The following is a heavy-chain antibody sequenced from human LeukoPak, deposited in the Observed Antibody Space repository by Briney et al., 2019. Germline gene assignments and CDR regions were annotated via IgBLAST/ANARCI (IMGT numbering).Heavy chain of an antibody. CDR3: AGGYYDSSGYIIGFEY. V-gene: IGHV4-59*01. CDR2: IYDSGST. J-gene: IGHJ4*02. D-gene: IGHD3-22*01. CDR1: GGSISSYY. Sequence: SETLSLTCTVSGGSISSYYWSWIRQPPGKGLEWIGYIYDSGSTNYNPSLKSRVTISVDTSKNQFSLKLSSVTAADTAVYYCAGGYYDSSGYIIGFEYWGQGSLVTVSS.